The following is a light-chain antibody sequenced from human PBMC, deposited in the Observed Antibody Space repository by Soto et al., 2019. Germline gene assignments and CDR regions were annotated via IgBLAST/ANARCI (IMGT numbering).Light chain of an antibody. CDR2: AAS. V-gene: IGKV1-12*01. CDR3: QQGDSFPFT. CDR1: QDISSW. J-gene: IGKJ4*01. Sequence: SSVSASVGDRVTITCRASQDISSWVAWYQQKPGKAPKLLISAASSLQSGVPRRFSGSGSGTDFTLIISSLQPEDFATYFCQQGDSFPFTFGGGTKVDIK.